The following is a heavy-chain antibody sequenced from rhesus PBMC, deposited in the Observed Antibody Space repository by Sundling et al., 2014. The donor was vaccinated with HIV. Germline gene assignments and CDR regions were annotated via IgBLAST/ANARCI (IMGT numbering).Heavy chain of an antibody. J-gene: IGHJ4*01. V-gene: IGHV4-106*01. CDR3: AREDRQLETFDY. CDR1: GGSISDSYY. CDR2: IYGSGGST. D-gene: IGHD6-25*01. Sequence: QVQLQESGPGLVKPSETLSLTCAVSGGSISDSYYWSWIRQPPGKGLEWIGYIYGSGGSTYYNPSLKSRVTISTDTSKNQFSLQLTSLTAADSALYFCAREDRQLETFDYWGQGALVTVST.